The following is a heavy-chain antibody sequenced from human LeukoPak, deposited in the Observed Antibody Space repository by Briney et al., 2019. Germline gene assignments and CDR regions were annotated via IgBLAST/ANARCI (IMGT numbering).Heavy chain of an antibody. CDR2: MNPNSGNT. J-gene: IGHJ4*02. CDR1: GYTFTSCD. V-gene: IGHV1-8*01. Sequence: ASVKVSCKASGYTFTSCDINWVRQATGQGLEWMGWMNPNSGNTGYAQKFQGRVTMTRNTSISTAYMELSSLRSEDTAVYYCARGWASGSYRKSGFDYWGQGTLVTVSS. D-gene: IGHD3-10*01. CDR3: ARGWASGSYRKSGFDY.